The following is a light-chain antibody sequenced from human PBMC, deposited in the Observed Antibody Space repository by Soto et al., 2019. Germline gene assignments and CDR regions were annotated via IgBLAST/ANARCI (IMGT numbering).Light chain of an antibody. CDR3: CSYAGTFTHYV. V-gene: IGLV2-11*01. J-gene: IGLJ1*01. CDR2: DVS. CDR1: SNDVGSYNY. Sequence: QSALTQPRSVSGSPGQSVTISCTGTSNDVGSYNYVSWYQQHPDKAPKLMIYDVSKRPSGVPYRFSGSKSGNTASLTISGLQAEDEADYYCCSYAGTFTHYVFGTGTKLTVL.